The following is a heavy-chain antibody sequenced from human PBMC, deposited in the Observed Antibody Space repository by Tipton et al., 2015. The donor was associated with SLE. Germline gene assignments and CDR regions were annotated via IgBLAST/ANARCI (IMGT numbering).Heavy chain of an antibody. CDR3: ARRNGYSSGWVDY. CDR1: GGSISSSSYY. CDR2: IYYSGST. Sequence: LRLSCTVSGGSISSSSYYWGWIRQPPGKGLEWIGSIYYSGSTYYNPSLKSRVTISVDTSKNQISLKLSSVTAADTAVYYCARRNGYSSGWVDYWGQGTLVTVSS. V-gene: IGHV4-39*07. D-gene: IGHD6-19*01. J-gene: IGHJ4*02.